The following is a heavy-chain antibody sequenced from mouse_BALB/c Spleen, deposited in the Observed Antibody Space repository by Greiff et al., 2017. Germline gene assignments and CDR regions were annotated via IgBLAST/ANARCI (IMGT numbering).Heavy chain of an antibody. J-gene: IGHJ1*01. D-gene: IGHD1-2*01. Sequence: VQLQQPGAELVKPGASVKLSCKASGYTFTSYYMYWVKQRPGQGLEWIGGINPSNGGTNFNEKFKSKATLTVDKSSSTAYMQLSSLTSEDSAVYYCTSITTTFYWYFDVWGAGTTVTVSS. V-gene: IGHV1S81*02. CDR1: GYTFTSYY. CDR2: INPSNGGT. CDR3: TSITTTFYWYFDV.